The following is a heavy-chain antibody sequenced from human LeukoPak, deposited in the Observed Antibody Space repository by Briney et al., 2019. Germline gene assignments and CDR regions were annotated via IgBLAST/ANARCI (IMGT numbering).Heavy chain of an antibody. CDR2: INGYGSST. D-gene: IGHD5-18*01. V-gene: IGHV3-74*01. J-gene: IGHJ4*02. CDR3: ARDAPGNTALDY. CDR1: GFTFISYW. Sequence: PGGSLRLSCAASGFTFISYWMHWVRQAPGKGLVWVSRINGYGSSTDFADSVKGRFTISSDNAKNTLYLQMNSLRAEDTAVYYCARDAPGNTALDYWGQGTLVTVSS.